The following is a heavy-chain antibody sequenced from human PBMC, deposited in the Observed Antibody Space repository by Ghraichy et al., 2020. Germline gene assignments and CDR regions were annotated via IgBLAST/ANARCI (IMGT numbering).Heavy chain of an antibody. J-gene: IGHJ6*02. Sequence: GGSLRLSCAASGFTFSSYSMNWVRQAPGKGLEWVSYISSSSSTIYYADSVKGRFTISRDNAKNSLYLQMNSLRDEDTAVYYCAREGLSGWYDYYYYYGMDVWGQGTTVTVSS. V-gene: IGHV3-48*02. CDR1: GFTFSSYS. CDR2: ISSSSSTI. D-gene: IGHD6-19*01. CDR3: AREGLSGWYDYYYYYGMDV.